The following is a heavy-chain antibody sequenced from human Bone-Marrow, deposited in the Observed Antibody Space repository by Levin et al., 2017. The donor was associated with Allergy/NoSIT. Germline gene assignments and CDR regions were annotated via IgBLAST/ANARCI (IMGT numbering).Heavy chain of an antibody. Sequence: ASVKVSCKVSGYTLTELSMHWVRQAPGKGLEWMGGFDPEDGETIYAQKFQGRVTMTEDTSTDTAYMELSSLRSEDTAVYYCATDLRPSSPVPYYYGMDVWGQGTTVTVSS. D-gene: IGHD5/OR15-5a*01. J-gene: IGHJ6*02. CDR3: ATDLRPSSPVPYYYGMDV. CDR1: GYTLTELS. CDR2: FDPEDGET. V-gene: IGHV1-24*01.